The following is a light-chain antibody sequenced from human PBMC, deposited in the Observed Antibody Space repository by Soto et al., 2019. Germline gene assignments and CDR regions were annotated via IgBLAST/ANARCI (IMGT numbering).Light chain of an antibody. CDR2: GAS. J-gene: IGKJ3*01. CDR1: QDIHQY. V-gene: IGKV1-33*01. CDR3: QQHEDFPLT. Sequence: DIQMTQSPSSLSASVGDRVTITCQASQDIHQYLNWYQQKPGKPPNLLIYGASTLETGVPSRFSGRGSGTYFTFTISTLQPEDMATYYGQQHEDFPLTFGPGTTGDI.